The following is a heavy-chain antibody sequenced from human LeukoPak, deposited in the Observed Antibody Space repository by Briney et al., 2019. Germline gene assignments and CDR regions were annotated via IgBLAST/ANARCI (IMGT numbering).Heavy chain of an antibody. CDR1: GYTFTGYY. J-gene: IGHJ3*02. Sequence: ASVKVSCKASGYTFTGYYMHWVRQAPGQGLEWMGRINPNSGGTNYAQKFQGRVTMTRDTSISTAYMELSRLRSDDTAVYYCARGPRPNWYYYDSSGYRDLDALDIWGQGTMVTVSS. V-gene: IGHV1-2*06. CDR2: INPNSGGT. CDR3: ARGPRPNWYYYDSSGYRDLDALDI. D-gene: IGHD3-22*01.